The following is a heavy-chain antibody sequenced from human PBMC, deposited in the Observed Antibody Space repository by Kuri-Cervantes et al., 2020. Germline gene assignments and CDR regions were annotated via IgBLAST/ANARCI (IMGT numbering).Heavy chain of an antibody. CDR2: ILDDGSYK. D-gene: IGHD6-13*01. J-gene: IGHJ4*02. V-gene: IGHV3-30*02. Sequence: LSLTCAASGFTFDTYAIHWVCQAPAKGPEWVSYILDDGSYKFYADSVKGRFTISRDNSKNTLDLQMNSLRAEDTAVYYCAKDLSSSWTFDYWGQGTLVTVSS. CDR1: GFTFDTYA. CDR3: AKDLSSSWTFDY.